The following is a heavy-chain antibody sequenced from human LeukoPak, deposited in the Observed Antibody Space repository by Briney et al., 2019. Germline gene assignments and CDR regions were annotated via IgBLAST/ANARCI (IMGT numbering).Heavy chain of an antibody. CDR2: ISYDGSNK. CDR3: ASHPYDSSGYYTDY. Sequence: GRSLRLSCAASGFTFSSYAMHWVRQAPGKGLEWVAVISYDGSNKYYADSVKGRFTISRDNSKNTLYLQMNSLRAEDTAVYYCASHPYDSSGYYTDYWGQGTLVTVSS. D-gene: IGHD3-22*01. J-gene: IGHJ4*02. V-gene: IGHV3-30*04. CDR1: GFTFSSYA.